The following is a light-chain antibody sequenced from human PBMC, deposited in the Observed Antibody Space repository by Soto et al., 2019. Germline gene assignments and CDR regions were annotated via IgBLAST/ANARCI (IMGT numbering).Light chain of an antibody. CDR1: SGHSSYA. CDR2: LSSDGSH. Sequence: QLVLTQSPSASASLGASVKLTCTLSSGHSSYAIAWHQQQPEKGPRYLMKLSSDGSHSKGDRIPDRFSVSSSGAERYLTISSLQSEDQADYYCQTEDTGARVVFRVRTKLTVL. V-gene: IGLV4-69*01. J-gene: IGLJ2*01. CDR3: QTEDTGARVV.